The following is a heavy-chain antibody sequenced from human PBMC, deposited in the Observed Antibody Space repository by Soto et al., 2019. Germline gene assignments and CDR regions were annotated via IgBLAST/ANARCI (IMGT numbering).Heavy chain of an antibody. Sequence: EVQVVESGGGLVQPGESLRLSCAASGFRYRDHWMSWVRQAPGKGPEWVANIHPDLSDISYVDSVKGRFTISRDNAKNSVYLQMNSLTVEDTAIYYCVRGHGWVEPWGQGALVTVSS. CDR1: GFRYRDHW. J-gene: IGHJ5*02. V-gene: IGHV3-7*01. CDR2: IHPDLSDI. CDR3: VRGHGWVEP.